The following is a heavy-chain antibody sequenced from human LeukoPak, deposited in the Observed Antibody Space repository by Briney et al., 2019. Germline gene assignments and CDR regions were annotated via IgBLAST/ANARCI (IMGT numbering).Heavy chain of an antibody. Sequence: ASVKVSCKASGYTFTSYDINWVRQATGQGLEWMGWMNPNSGNTGYAQKFQGRVTMTTDTSTSTAYMELRSLRSDDTAVYYCATGRITMVRGVINGAPDIDYWGQGTLVTVSS. D-gene: IGHD3-10*01. CDR3: ATGRITMVRGVINGAPDIDY. J-gene: IGHJ4*02. CDR1: GYTFTSYD. CDR2: MNPNSGNT. V-gene: IGHV1-8*01.